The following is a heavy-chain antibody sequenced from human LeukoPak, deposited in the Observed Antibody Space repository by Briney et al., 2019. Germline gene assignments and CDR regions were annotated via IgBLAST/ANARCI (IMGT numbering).Heavy chain of an antibody. CDR2: INPNSGGT. J-gene: IGHJ6*03. V-gene: IGHV1-2*02. Sequence: GASVKVSCKASGYTFTGYYMHWVRQAPGQGLEWMGWINPNSGGTNYAQKFQGRVTMTRDTSISTAYMELSRLRSDDTAVYYCARDALWIQLWEKRSGYYYYYMDVWGKGTTVTVSS. CDR1: GYTFTGYY. CDR3: ARDALWIQLWEKRSGYYYYYMDV. D-gene: IGHD5-18*01.